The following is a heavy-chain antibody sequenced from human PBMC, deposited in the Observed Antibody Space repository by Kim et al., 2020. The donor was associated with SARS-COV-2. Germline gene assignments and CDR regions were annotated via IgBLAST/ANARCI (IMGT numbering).Heavy chain of an antibody. D-gene: IGHD2-15*01. J-gene: IGHJ4*02. CDR2: ISGSGSST. Sequence: GGSLRLSCAASGFTFSNYAMSWVRQAPGKGLEWVSAISGSGSSTYYADSVKGRFTISRDNSKNTLYLQMSSLRAEDTAVYYCAKGRSEVVVAATNYWGQGTLVTVSS. CDR3: AKGRSEVVVAATNY. V-gene: IGHV3-23*01. CDR1: GFTFSNYA.